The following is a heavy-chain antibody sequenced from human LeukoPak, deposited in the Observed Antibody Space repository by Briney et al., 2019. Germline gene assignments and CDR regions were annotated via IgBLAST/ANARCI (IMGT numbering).Heavy chain of an antibody. CDR1: GGSISSYY. CDR3: ASTDFWSGSNWFDP. Sequence: SETLSLTCTVSGGSISSYYWSWIRQPAGKGLEWIGRIYTSGSTNYNPSLKSRVTMSVDTSKNQFSLKLSSVTAADTAVYYCASTDFWSGSNWFDPWGQGTLVTVSS. V-gene: IGHV4-4*07. CDR2: IYTSGST. J-gene: IGHJ5*02. D-gene: IGHD3-3*01.